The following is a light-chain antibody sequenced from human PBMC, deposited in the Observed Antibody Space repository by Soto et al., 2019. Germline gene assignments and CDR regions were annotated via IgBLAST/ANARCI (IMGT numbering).Light chain of an antibody. V-gene: IGLV2-14*01. Sequence: QSALTQPASVSGSPGQSITISCTGTSSDIGGYNYVSWYQQHPGKAPKLMIYDVTKRPSRVSDRFSGSKSGNTASLTISGLQADDEAVYYCSSYISTSTLVAFGGGTKLTVL. J-gene: IGLJ2*01. CDR1: SSDIGGYNY. CDR2: DVT. CDR3: SSYISTSTLVA.